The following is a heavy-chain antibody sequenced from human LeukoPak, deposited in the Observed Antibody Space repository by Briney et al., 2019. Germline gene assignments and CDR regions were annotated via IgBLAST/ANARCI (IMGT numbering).Heavy chain of an antibody. CDR1: GFTFSSYA. Sequence: GGSLRLSCAASGFTFSSYAMSWVRLAPGKGLEWVSAISGSGGSTYYADSVKGRFTISRDNSKNTLYLQMNSLRAEDTAVYYCAKGVVPAAKTYNWFDPWGQGTLVTVSS. D-gene: IGHD2-2*01. CDR2: ISGSGGST. J-gene: IGHJ5*02. CDR3: AKGVVPAAKTYNWFDP. V-gene: IGHV3-23*01.